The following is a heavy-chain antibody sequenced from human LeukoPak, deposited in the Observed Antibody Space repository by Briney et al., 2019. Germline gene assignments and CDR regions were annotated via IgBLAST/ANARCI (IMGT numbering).Heavy chain of an antibody. CDR2: IWYDGSNK. CDR3: ARDSDTAVEIDC. Sequence: GGSLRLSCAASGFTFSNYGMHWVRQAPGKGLEWVAVIWYDGSNKYYVDSVTGRFTISRDNSKNTLYLQMNSLRAEDAAVYYCARDSDTAVEIDCWGQGTLVTVSS. V-gene: IGHV3-33*01. D-gene: IGHD5-18*01. CDR1: GFTFSNYG. J-gene: IGHJ4*02.